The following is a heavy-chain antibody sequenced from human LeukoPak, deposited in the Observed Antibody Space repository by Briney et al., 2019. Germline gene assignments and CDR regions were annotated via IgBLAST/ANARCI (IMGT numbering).Heavy chain of an antibody. J-gene: IGHJ4*02. CDR3: ARSSSGTYYTD. V-gene: IGHV4-59*01. CDR2: IAYTGFT. Sequence: PSETLSLTCTVSGGSTGTYFWSWIRQSPGKGLEWIGYIAYTGFTNYNPSLKSRVTISADTSKNQFSVKLTSVTAADTAVYYCARSSSGTYYTDWGQGTLVTVSS. D-gene: IGHD1-26*01. CDR1: GGSTGTYF.